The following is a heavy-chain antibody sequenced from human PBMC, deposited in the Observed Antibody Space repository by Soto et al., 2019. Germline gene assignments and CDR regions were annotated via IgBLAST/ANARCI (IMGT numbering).Heavy chain of an antibody. CDR3: GKDLRYFSGKFYPGGGMDV. Sequence: EVQLVESGGGLVQPGGSLRLSCAASGFTFSSYWMSWVRQAPGKALECVANIKQDGRETYYVDSVKGRFTISRDNANSALYLQMDSLGAEDTAVYYCGKDLRYFSGKFYPGGGMDVWGQGTTVTVSS. D-gene: IGHD3-10*01. J-gene: IGHJ6*02. CDR2: IKQDGRET. V-gene: IGHV3-7*03. CDR1: GFTFSSYW.